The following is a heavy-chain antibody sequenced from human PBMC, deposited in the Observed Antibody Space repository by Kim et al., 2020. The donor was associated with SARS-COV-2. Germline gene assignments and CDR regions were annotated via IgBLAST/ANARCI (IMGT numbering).Heavy chain of an antibody. D-gene: IGHD6-19*01. V-gene: IGHV1-3*01. CDR2: INAGTGNT. CDR1: GYSFSGYG. Sequence: ASVKVSCKASGYSFSGYGIHWVRQAPGQGLEWMGWINAGTGNTDHSQKFRGRVTFTTDTSANTAYVELTSLTSEDTALYFCARCSSAWSAVDYWGQGTLVTVSS. J-gene: IGHJ4*02. CDR3: ARCSSAWSAVDY.